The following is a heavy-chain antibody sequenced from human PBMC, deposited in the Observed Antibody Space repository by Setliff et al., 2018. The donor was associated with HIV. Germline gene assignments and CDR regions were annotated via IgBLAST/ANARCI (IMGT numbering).Heavy chain of an antibody. Sequence: GGSLRLSCAASGFAFSTYWMHWVRQAPGKGLVWVSRINTDERYTLYADSVKGRFTISRDNAKNTLYLQMNSLNIEDTAVYFCATIARNTDWFSGTFYYYMDVWGKGTTVTVSS. J-gene: IGHJ6*03. CDR1: GFAFSTYW. V-gene: IGHV3-74*01. CDR2: INTDERYT. CDR3: ATIARNTDWFSGTFYYYMDV. D-gene: IGHD3-9*01.